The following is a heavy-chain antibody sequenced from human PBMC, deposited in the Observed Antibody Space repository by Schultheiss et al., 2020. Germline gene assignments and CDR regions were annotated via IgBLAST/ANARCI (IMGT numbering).Heavy chain of an antibody. CDR2: INPYTGGT. D-gene: IGHD6-6*01. Sequence: ASVKVSCKASGYTFTGYYMHWVRQAPGQGLEWMGWINPYTGGTKYALGFQGRVTMTSDTSISTAYMDLSRLRSDDSAVYFCAKGGLSSSSVSWGQGTLVTVSS. J-gene: IGHJ5*02. V-gene: IGHV1-2*02. CDR1: GYTFTGYY. CDR3: AKGGLSSSSVS.